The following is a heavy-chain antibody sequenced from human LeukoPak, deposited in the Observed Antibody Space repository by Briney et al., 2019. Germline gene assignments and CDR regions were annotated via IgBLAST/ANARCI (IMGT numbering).Heavy chain of an antibody. J-gene: IGHJ3*02. CDR2: IDVGSGNT. CDR3: ATVLGIAAAGTVGWSSFDI. CDR1: GFTFTSSA. Sequence: GASVKVSCKASGFTFTSSAVQWVRQARGQRLEWIGWIDVGSGNTNYAQKFQERVTITRDMSTSTAYMELSSLRSEDTAVYYCATVLGIAAAGTVGWSSFDIWGQGTMVTVSS. D-gene: IGHD6-13*01. V-gene: IGHV1-58*01.